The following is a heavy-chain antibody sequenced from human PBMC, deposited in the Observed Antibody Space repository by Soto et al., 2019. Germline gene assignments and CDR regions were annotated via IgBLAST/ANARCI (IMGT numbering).Heavy chain of an antibody. Sequence: QVQLVESGGGVVQPGRSLRLSCAASGFTFSSYGMHWVRQAPGKGLEWVAVIWYDGSNKYYADSVKGRFTISRDNSKNTLYLQMNGLRAEDTAVYYCARDGEYGSDYWGQGTLVTVSS. D-gene: IGHD3-10*01. V-gene: IGHV3-33*01. CDR3: ARDGEYGSDY. CDR1: GFTFSSYG. J-gene: IGHJ4*02. CDR2: IWYDGSNK.